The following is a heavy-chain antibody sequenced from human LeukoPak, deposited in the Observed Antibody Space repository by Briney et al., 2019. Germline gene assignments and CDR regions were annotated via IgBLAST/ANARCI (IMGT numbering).Heavy chain of an antibody. D-gene: IGHD5-12*01. V-gene: IGHV4-59*08. CDR1: GGSISSYY. CDR2: IYYSGST. CDR3: ARSRDSYNYGVLDY. J-gene: IGHJ4*02. Sequence: SETLSLTCTVSGGSISSYYWSWIRQPPGKGLEWIGYIYYSGSTNYNPSLKSRVTISVDTSKNQFSLKLSSVTAADTAVYYCARSRDSYNYGVLDYWGQGALVTVSS.